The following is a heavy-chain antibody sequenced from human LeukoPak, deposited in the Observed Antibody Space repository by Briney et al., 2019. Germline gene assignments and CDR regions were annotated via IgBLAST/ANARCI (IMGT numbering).Heavy chain of an antibody. V-gene: IGHV1-69*04. J-gene: IGHJ5*02. Sequence: SVKVSCKASGGTFSSYTISWVRQAPGQGLEWMGRIIPILGIANYAQKFQGRVTITADKSTSTAYMELSSLRSEDTAVYYCARDYSRLLWFGELLGWFDPWGQGTLVTVSS. D-gene: IGHD3-10*01. CDR3: ARDYSRLLWFGELLGWFDP. CDR1: GGTFSSYT. CDR2: IIPILGIA.